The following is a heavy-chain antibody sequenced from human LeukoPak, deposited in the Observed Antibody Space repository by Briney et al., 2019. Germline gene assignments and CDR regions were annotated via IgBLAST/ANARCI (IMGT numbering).Heavy chain of an antibody. V-gene: IGHV3-48*03. D-gene: IGHD5-18*01. CDR2: ISTSGSTI. CDR1: GFTFSGFE. CDR3: ARDGPGYSFDY. Sequence: GGSLRLSCAASGFTFSGFEMNWVRQAPGKGLEWGSCISTSGSTIYSADSVKGRFTFSRDNARNSLYLQMNSLRAEDTAVYYCARDGPGYSFDYWGQGTLVTVSS. J-gene: IGHJ4*02.